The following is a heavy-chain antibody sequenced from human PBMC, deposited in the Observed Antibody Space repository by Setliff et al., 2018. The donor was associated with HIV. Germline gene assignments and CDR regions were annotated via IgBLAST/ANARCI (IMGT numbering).Heavy chain of an antibody. CDR1: GGSINRSNYY. D-gene: IGHD3-10*01. J-gene: IGHJ5*02. CDR3: ARHSGVASPNWFDP. Sequence: SETLSLTCTVPGGSINRSNYYWGWIRQPPGKGLEWIGEINHRGSTNYNPSLKSRVTISVDTSKNQFSLKLSSVTAADTAVYYCARHSGVASPNWFDPWGQGTLVTISS. V-gene: IGHV4-39*07. CDR2: INHRGST.